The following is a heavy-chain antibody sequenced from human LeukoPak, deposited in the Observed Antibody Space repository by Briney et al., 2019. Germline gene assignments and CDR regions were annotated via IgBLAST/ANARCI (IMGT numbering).Heavy chain of an antibody. D-gene: IGHD2-15*01. CDR2: IIPIFGTA. Sequence: ASVKVSCKASGGTFSSYAISWVRQAPGQGLEWMGGIIPIFGTANYAQKFQGRVTITADESTSTAYMELSSLRSEDTAVYYCASAKGSYYYYGMDVWGQGTTVTVSS. J-gene: IGHJ6*02. V-gene: IGHV1-69*01. CDR3: ASAKGSYYYYGMDV. CDR1: GGTFSSYA.